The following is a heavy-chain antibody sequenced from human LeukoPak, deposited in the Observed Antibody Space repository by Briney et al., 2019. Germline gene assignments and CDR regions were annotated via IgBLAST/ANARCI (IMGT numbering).Heavy chain of an antibody. V-gene: IGHV4-59*11. D-gene: IGHD2-2*01. J-gene: IGHJ5*02. CDR2: ISYSGST. CDR1: GGSIRSHY. Sequence: PSETLSLTCTVSGGSIRSHYWSWIRQPPGKGLEWIGYISYSGSTNYNPSLKSRVPISVDTSKNQFSLKLSSVTAAVTAVYYCAGDGKLFCSSTICYNWFDPWGQGTLVTVSS. CDR3: AGDGKLFCSSTICYNWFDP.